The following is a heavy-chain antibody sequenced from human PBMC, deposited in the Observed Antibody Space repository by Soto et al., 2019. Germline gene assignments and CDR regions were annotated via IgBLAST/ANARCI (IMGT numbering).Heavy chain of an antibody. CDR2: MSYDGTKE. Sequence: GGSLRLSCAASGFTLTTYGMHWVRQAPGKGLEWVAAMSYDGTKEYYVDSVKGRFTISRDNSRNTLFLQLNSLRAEDTAVYYCARDGVVPAAWVYFDYWGQGTLVTVSS. D-gene: IGHD2-2*01. V-gene: IGHV3-30*03. CDR1: GFTLTTYG. J-gene: IGHJ4*02. CDR3: ARDGVVPAAWVYFDY.